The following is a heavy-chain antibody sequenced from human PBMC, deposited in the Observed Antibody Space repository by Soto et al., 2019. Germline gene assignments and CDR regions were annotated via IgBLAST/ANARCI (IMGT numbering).Heavy chain of an antibody. CDR2: INPNSGGT. J-gene: IGHJ6*02. V-gene: IGHV1-2*04. Sequence: QVQLVQSGAEVKKPGASVKVSCKASGYTFTGYYMHWVRQAPGQGLEWRGWINPNSGGTNYAQKFQGWVTMTKVTYISTAYMELSRLRSDDTAVYYCARKGLVMGGSGMDVWGQGTTVTGSS. D-gene: IGHD2-15*01. CDR3: ARKGLVMGGSGMDV. CDR1: GYTFTGYY.